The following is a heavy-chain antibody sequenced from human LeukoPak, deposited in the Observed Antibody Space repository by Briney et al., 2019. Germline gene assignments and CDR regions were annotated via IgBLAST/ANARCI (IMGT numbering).Heavy chain of an antibody. CDR1: GGSISTYY. Sequence: SETLSLTCTVSGGSISTYYWSWIRQSPGKGLDWIGYIHDTGSTNYNPSLKSRVSISVDRSKSQFSLHLSSVTAAATAVYFCARVEPYSYYFGMDVWGRGTTVTVSS. V-gene: IGHV4-59*08. CDR3: ARVEPYSYYFGMDV. D-gene: IGHD1-26*01. CDR2: IHDTGST. J-gene: IGHJ6*02.